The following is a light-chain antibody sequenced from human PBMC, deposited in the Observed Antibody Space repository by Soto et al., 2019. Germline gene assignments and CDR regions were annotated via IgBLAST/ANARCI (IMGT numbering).Light chain of an antibody. Sequence: QSALTQPASVSGSPGQSITISCTGTSSDVGAYNYVSWYQQHPGKVPKLMIYDVSDRLSGVSNRFSGSKSGNTASLTISGLQAEDDADYYCSSFTRSNPYVFGTGTKVTVL. CDR2: DVS. CDR1: SSDVGAYNY. V-gene: IGLV2-14*03. CDR3: SSFTRSNPYV. J-gene: IGLJ1*01.